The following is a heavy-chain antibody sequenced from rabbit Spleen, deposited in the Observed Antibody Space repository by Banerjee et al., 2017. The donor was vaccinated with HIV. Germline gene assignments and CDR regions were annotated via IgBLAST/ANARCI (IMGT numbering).Heavy chain of an antibody. CDR1: GFSFSSSYY. V-gene: IGHV1S45*01. D-gene: IGHD2-1*01. Sequence: QQQLVESGGGLVQPEGSLTLTCTASGFSFSSSYYMSWVRQAPGKGPEWIACIYTGSGSTWYARWAKGRFTISKTSSTTVTLQMTSLTAADTATYFCVRDVVGGGAYEFELWGPGTLVTVS. J-gene: IGHJ4*01. CDR3: VRDVVGGGAYEFEL. CDR2: IYTGSGST.